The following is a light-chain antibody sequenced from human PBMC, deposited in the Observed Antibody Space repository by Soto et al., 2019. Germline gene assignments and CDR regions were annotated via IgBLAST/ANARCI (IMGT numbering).Light chain of an antibody. CDR1: QSISGN. CDR3: QQHNKWPLT. V-gene: IGKV3-15*01. J-gene: IGKJ4*01. Sequence: EIVMTQSPATLSVSPGERATLSCRASQSISGNLAWYQQKPGQAPGLLMFGASTRATGVPARFSGSGSGTEFTLTISSLQSEDFAVYYCQQHNKWPLTFGGGTKVEI. CDR2: GAS.